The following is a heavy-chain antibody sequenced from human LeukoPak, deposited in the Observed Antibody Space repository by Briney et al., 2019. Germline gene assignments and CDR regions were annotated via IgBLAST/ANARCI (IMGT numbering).Heavy chain of an antibody. V-gene: IGHV3-48*03. Sequence: GGSLRLSCAASGFTFSSYEVNWVRQAPGKGLEWVSYISSSGSTIYYADSVKGRFTISRDNAKNSLYLQMNSLRAEDTAVYYCARGVHYGGAIDYWGQGTLVTVSS. CDR3: ARGVHYGGAIDY. CDR1: GFTFSSYE. CDR2: ISSSGSTI. D-gene: IGHD3-16*01. J-gene: IGHJ4*02.